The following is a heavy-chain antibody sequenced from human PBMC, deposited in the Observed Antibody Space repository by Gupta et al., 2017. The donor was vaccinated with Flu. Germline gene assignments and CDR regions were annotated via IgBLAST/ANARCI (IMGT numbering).Heavy chain of an antibody. Sequence: SGVSIDSSHWWTWVRQSPGKGPEWIGEIHHVGGTNYNPSLKSRVTIGLDRSNNQFSLAITSVTAADTAVYYCASNGLATPYNMSSWGQGTLVTVSS. V-gene: IGHV4-4*02. J-gene: IGHJ4*02. CDR2: IHHVGGT. CDR1: GVSIDSSHW. D-gene: IGHD2-15*01. CDR3: ASNGLATPYNMSS.